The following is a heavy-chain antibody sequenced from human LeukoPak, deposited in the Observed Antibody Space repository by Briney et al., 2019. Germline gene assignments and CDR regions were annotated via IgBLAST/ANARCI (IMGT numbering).Heavy chain of an antibody. CDR2: INPNSGGT. CDR1: GYTFTGYY. CDR3: ARDQGEVATIPDY. J-gene: IGHJ4*02. V-gene: IGHV1-2*02. Sequence: ASVKVSFKASGYTFTGYYMHWVRQAPGQGLEWMAWINPNSGGTNYAQKFQGRVTMTRDTSIATAYMELSRLRSDDTAVYYCARDQGEVATIPDYWGQGTLVTVSS. D-gene: IGHD5-24*01.